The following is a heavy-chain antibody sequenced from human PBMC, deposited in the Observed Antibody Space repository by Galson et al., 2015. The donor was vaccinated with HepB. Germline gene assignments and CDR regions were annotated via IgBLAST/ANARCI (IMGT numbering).Heavy chain of an antibody. CDR3: AYLGWPGDPYGMDV. CDR2: ISYDGSNK. V-gene: IGHV3-30*03. J-gene: IGHJ6*02. D-gene: IGHD4-17*01. Sequence: SLRLSCAASGFTFSSYGMHWVRQAPGKGLEWVAVISYDGSNKYYADSVKGRFTISRDNSKNTLYLQMNSLRAEDTAVYYCAYLGWPGDPYGMDVWGQGTTVTVSS. CDR1: GFTFSSYG.